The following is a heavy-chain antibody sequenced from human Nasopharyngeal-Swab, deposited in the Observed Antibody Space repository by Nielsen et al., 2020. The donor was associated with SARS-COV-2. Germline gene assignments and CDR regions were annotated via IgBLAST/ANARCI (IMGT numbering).Heavy chain of an antibody. CDR1: GFTFSSYW. V-gene: IGHV3-7*01. J-gene: IGHJ6*02. CDR2: IKQDGSEK. D-gene: IGHD6-13*01. CDR3: ARDSFSRVGAAGSSHYYYYCMDV. Sequence: GGSLRLSCAASGFTFSSYWMSWVRQAPGKGLEWVANIKQDGSEKYYVDSVKGRFTISRDNAKNSLYLQMNSLRAEDTAVYYCARDSFSRVGAAGSSHYYYYCMDVWGQGTTVTVSS.